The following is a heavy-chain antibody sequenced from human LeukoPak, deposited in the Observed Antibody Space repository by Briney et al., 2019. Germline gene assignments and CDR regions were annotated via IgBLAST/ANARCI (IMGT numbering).Heavy chain of an antibody. CDR3: ARDSGERGSGSYLIAY. D-gene: IGHD3-10*01. V-gene: IGHV1-2*02. CDR1: GYTFTGYY. Sequence: ASVKVSCKASGYTFTGYYMHWVRQAPGQGLEWMGWINPNSGGTNYAQKFQGRVTMTRDMSISTAYMELSRLRSDDTAVYYCARDSGERGSGSYLIAYWGQGTLVTVSS. J-gene: IGHJ4*02. CDR2: INPNSGGT.